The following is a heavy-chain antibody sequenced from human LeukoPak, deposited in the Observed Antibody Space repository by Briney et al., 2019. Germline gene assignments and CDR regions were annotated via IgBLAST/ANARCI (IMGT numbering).Heavy chain of an antibody. J-gene: IGHJ4*02. Sequence: GESLKISCKGSGYTFTNYYIGWVRQTPGKGLEWMGIIYTGDSDTRYSPSFQGQVTISVDKSISTAYLQWRSLKASDTAIYYCARPITGAGTDLGYWGQGTLVTVSS. CDR1: GYTFTNYY. CDR3: ARPITGAGTDLGY. CDR2: IYTGDSDT. V-gene: IGHV5-51*01. D-gene: IGHD6-13*01.